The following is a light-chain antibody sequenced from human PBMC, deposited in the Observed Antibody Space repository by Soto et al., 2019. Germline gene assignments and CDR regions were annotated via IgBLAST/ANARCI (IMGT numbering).Light chain of an antibody. CDR2: DAF. Sequence: EIVLTQSPATLSLSPGERATLSCRASQTVSRYLSWYQQKPGQAPRLLIYDAFNRAPGIPARFSGSGSGTDFSLTISSLEPEDFAVYYCQQSYSIPRTFGQGTKVEIK. J-gene: IGKJ1*01. CDR1: QTVSRY. CDR3: QQSYSIPRT. V-gene: IGKV3-11*01.